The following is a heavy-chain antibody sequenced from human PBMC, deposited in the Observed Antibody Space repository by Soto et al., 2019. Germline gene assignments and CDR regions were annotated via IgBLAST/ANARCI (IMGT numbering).Heavy chain of an antibody. CDR3: ARGVGSGSYYNQYNWFDP. CDR2: INVYNGNT. V-gene: IGHV1-18*04. Sequence: EASLKVSCKASGYTFTSYYMHWVRQAPGQRLEWMGWINVYNGNTKYAQKVQGRVTMTTDTSTSTAYMELRSLRSDDTAVYYCARGVGSGSYYNQYNWFDPWGQGTLVTVS. CDR1: GYTFTSYY. D-gene: IGHD3-10*01. J-gene: IGHJ5*02.